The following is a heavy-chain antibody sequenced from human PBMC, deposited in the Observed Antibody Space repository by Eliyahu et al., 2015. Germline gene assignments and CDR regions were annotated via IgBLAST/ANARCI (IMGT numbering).Heavy chain of an antibody. CDR3: ARVGEERYNWNDGRFDY. CDR1: GFTFXXXS. CDR2: ISSSSSYI. Sequence: EVQLVESGGXLVKPGGSLXLXCXASGFTFXXXSMNWVRQAPGKGLGWVSSISSSSSYIYYADSVKGRFTISRDNAKNSLYLQMNSLRAEDTAVYYCARVGEERYNWNDGRFDYWGQGTLVTVSS. V-gene: IGHV3-21*01. D-gene: IGHD1-20*01. J-gene: IGHJ4*02.